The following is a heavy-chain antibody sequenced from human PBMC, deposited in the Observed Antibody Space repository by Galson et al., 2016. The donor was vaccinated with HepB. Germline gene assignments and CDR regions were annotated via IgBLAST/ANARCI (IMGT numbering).Heavy chain of an antibody. CDR2: LYYTDGNT. Sequence: SETLSLTCNVSGHSISTTTYDWGWIRQPPGGGLKWIGSLYYTDGNTYYNPSLESRVTISVDTSKNQLPLRLSSVTAADTAVYYCATGIAVAGKYYYHYMDVWGKGTPVTVSS. D-gene: IGHD6-19*01. J-gene: IGHJ6*03. V-gene: IGHV4-39*01. CDR3: ATGIAVAGKYYYHYMDV. CDR1: GHSISTTTYD.